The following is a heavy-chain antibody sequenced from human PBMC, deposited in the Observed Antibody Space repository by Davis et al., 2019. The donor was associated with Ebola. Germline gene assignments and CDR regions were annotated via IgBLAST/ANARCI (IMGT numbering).Heavy chain of an antibody. J-gene: IGHJ6*03. V-gene: IGHV3-23*01. CDR2: ISGSGGST. CDR1: GFTFSSYA. CDR3: AKDYYDSSGPTYCYYYMDV. Sequence: GESLKISCAASGFTFSSYAMSWVRQAPGKGLEWVSAISGSGGSTYYADSVKGRFTISRDNSKNTLYLQMNSLRAEDTAVYYCAKDYYDSSGPTYCYYYMDVWGKGTTVTVSS. D-gene: IGHD3-22*01.